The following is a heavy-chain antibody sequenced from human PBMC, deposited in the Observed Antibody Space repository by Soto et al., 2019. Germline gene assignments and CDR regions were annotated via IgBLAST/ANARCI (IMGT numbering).Heavy chain of an antibody. Sequence: QVQLVESGGGVVQPGTSLRLSCVGSGFTFRSYVIHWVRQAPGKGLEWVALTSYDGSNNFYGDSVKGRFTISRDNSRNTVVLQMDSLRLEDTALYFSAVWGTTGGVDVWGHGTLVSVSS. D-gene: IGHD4-17*01. J-gene: IGHJ4*01. CDR1: GFTFRSYV. V-gene: IGHV3-33*05. CDR2: TSYDGSNN. CDR3: AVWGTTGGVDV.